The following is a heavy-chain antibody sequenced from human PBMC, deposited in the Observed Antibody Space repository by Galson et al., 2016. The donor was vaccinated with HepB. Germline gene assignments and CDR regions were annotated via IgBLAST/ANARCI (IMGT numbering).Heavy chain of an antibody. Sequence: TLSLTCTVSGASISSGDFYWSWIRQFPGMGLEWIGYIYYTGSAYYNPSLQSRVTISIATSKNQFSLKLRSVTVADTAVYYCVRRNNSSFGPLDVWGQGTTVTVSS. V-gene: IGHV4-30-4*01. D-gene: IGHD3-3*01. CDR2: IYYTGSA. CDR3: VRRNNSSFGPLDV. J-gene: IGHJ6*02. CDR1: GASISSGDFY.